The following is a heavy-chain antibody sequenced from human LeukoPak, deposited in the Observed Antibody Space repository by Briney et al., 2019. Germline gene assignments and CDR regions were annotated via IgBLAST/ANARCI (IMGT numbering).Heavy chain of an antibody. V-gene: IGHV3-23*01. Sequence: GGSLRLTCKASGFSLSTFAMSWVRRAPGKGLELVSTLSSSGSRTYYAESVKGRFTISRDTSMNTVFLQMNSLRGDDTAIYYCAQNKGLLVPNYCMNVWGKGTTATVS. D-gene: IGHD2/OR15-2a*01. CDR3: AQNKGLLVPNYCMNV. J-gene: IGHJ6*03. CDR1: GFSLSTFA. CDR2: LSSSGSRT.